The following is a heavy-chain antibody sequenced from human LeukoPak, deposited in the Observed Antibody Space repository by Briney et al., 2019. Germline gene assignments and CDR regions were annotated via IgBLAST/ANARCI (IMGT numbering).Heavy chain of an antibody. CDR3: ARDLESEPGQGPDY. V-gene: IGHV3-30-3*01. D-gene: IGHD1-14*01. CDR2: ISYDGSNK. J-gene: IGHJ4*02. Sequence: GGSLRLSCAASGFTFSSYAMSWVRQVPGKGLEWVAVISYDGSNKYYADSVKGRFTISRDNSKNTLYLQMNSLRGEDTGVYYCARDLESEPGQGPDYWGQGTLVTVSS. CDR1: GFTFSSYA.